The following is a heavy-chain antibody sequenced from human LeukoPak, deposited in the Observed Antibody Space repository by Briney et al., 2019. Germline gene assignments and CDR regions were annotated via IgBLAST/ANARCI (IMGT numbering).Heavy chain of an antibody. Sequence: SETLSLTCTVSGDSISNSNYYWGWIRQPPGKGLEWIGSIHYRGSTYYNSSLKSRVTISVDTSKNQFSLKLSSVTAADTAVYYCARRLGFRIDYWGQGTLVTVSS. D-gene: IGHD5-12*01. CDR1: GDSISNSNYY. CDR3: ARRLGFRIDY. CDR2: IHYRGST. J-gene: IGHJ4*02. V-gene: IGHV4-39*01.